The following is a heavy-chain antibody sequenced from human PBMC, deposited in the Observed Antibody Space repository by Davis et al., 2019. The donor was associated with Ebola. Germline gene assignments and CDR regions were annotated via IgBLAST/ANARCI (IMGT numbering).Heavy chain of an antibody. D-gene: IGHD2-2*01. Sequence: SETLSLTCTVSGGSISSYYWSWIRQPPGKGLEWIGYIYYSGSTNYNPSLKSRVTISVNTSKNQFSLKLSSVTAADTAVYYCARENTRYCSSTSCYYYGMDVWGQGTTVTVSS. CDR3: ARENTRYCSSTSCYYYGMDV. V-gene: IGHV4-59*12. J-gene: IGHJ6*02. CDR1: GGSISSYY. CDR2: IYYSGST.